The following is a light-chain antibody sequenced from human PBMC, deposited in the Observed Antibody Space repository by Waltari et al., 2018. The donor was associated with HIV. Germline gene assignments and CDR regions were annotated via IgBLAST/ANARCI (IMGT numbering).Light chain of an antibody. Sequence: DIQLTQSPSFLSASVGDRVIITCRASQDISTYLAWYQQKPGKAPELLIYSASTLQSGVPSRCSGGGSGPEFTLTISSLQPEDSATYFCQQVNTYPLTFGPGTKVDIK. CDR3: QQVNTYPLT. J-gene: IGKJ3*01. V-gene: IGKV1-9*01. CDR1: QDISTY. CDR2: SAS.